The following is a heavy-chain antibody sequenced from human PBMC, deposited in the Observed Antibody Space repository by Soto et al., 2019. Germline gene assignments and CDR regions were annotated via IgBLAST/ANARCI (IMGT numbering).Heavy chain of an antibody. Sequence: EVQLLESGGGLAQPGGSLRLSYAASGFTLSGYAMEWVRQAQGKGLEYVSGISTNGVGTYYANSVQGRFTISRDNSKNTMYLQMGSLRPEDMAVYYCVRRARPDFYYMDVLGKGTTVPVSS. CDR1: GFTLSGYA. CDR2: ISTNGVGT. J-gene: IGHJ6*03. D-gene: IGHD6-6*01. V-gene: IGHV3-64*01. CDR3: VRRARPDFYYMDV.